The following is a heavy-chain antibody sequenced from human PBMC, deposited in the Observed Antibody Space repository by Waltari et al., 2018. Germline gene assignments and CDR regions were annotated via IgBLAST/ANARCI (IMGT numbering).Heavy chain of an antibody. Sequence: QVQLQESGPGLVKPSETLSLTCTVSGGPISSYYWSWIRQPAGKGLEWIGRSYTSGGTNYNPSRKIRVTMSVDTAKNQCSLKLSSVTAADTAVDYCAMDRDPVFLFDPWGQGTLVTVSS. CDR1: GGPISSYY. CDR3: AMDRDPVFLFDP. CDR2: SYTSGGT. D-gene: IGHD3-3*01. J-gene: IGHJ5*02. V-gene: IGHV4-4*07.